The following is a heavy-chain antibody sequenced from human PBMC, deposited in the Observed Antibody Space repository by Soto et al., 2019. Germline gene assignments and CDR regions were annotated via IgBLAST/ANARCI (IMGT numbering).Heavy chain of an antibody. CDR1: GFTFSSYG. J-gene: IGHJ4*02. V-gene: IGHV3-21*01. CDR3: ARDLALAGNY. CDR2: ISSTSSYT. Sequence: PGGSLRLSCAASGFTFSSYGMHWVRQAPGKGLEWVSSISSTSSYTHYSDSVKGRFTISRDNANNSLFLQMNSLRAEDTATYYCARDLALAGNYWGQGVLVTVSS. D-gene: IGHD6-19*01.